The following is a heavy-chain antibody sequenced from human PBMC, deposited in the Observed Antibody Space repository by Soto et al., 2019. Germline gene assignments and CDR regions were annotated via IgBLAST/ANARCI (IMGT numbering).Heavy chain of an antibody. CDR1: GGSVSSGSYY. Sequence: QVQLQESGPGLVKPSETLSLTCTVSGGSVSSGSYYWSWIRQPPGKGLEWIGYIYYSGSTNYNPSLKSRVTISVDTSKNQFSLKLSSVTAADTAVYYCAREAMVRGVTTRFDYWGQGTLVTVSS. J-gene: IGHJ4*02. CDR2: IYYSGST. D-gene: IGHD3-10*01. V-gene: IGHV4-61*01. CDR3: AREAMVRGVTTRFDY.